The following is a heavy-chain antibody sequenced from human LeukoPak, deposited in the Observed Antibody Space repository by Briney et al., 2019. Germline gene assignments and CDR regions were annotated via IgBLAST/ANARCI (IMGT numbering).Heavy chain of an antibody. D-gene: IGHD3-22*01. CDR1: GGTFSSYA. J-gene: IGHJ4*02. V-gene: IGHV1-69*04. CDR3: ARDLSYYDSSGYGY. CDR2: IIPILGIA. Sequence: SVKVSCKASGGTFSSYAISWVRQAPGQGLEWMGRIIPILGIANYAQKFQGRVTITADKSTSTAYMELSSLRSEDTAVYYCARDLSYYDSSGYGYWGQGTLVTVSS.